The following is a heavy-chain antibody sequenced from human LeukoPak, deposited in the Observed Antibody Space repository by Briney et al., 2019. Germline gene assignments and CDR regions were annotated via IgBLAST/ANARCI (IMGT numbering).Heavy chain of an antibody. V-gene: IGHV3-33*01. CDR1: GFTFNSYG. CDR3: ARGSGSYYSRLDY. Sequence: GGSLRLSCAASGFTFNSYGMHWVRQAPGKGLEWVAVIWYDGSNKYYADSVKGRFTISRDNPKNTLYLQMNSLRAEDTAVFYCARGSGSYYSRLDYWGQGTLVTVSS. D-gene: IGHD3-10*01. CDR2: IWYDGSNK. J-gene: IGHJ4*02.